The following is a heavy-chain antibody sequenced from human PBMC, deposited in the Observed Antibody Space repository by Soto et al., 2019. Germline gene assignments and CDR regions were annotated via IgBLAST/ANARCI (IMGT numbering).Heavy chain of an antibody. J-gene: IGHJ4*02. V-gene: IGHV4-31*03. Sequence: SETLSLTCTVSGGSISRSGYFWSWIRQHPGKGLEWIGYIYDSGSTYYNPSLKSRVSLSVDTSKNQFSLNLTSVTAADTAMYYCARSSRSYFDYWGQGTLVTVS. CDR1: GGSISRSGYF. CDR2: IYDSGST. CDR3: ARSSRSYFDY.